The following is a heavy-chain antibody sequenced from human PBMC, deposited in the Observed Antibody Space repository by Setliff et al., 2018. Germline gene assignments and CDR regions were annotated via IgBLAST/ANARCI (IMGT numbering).Heavy chain of an antibody. D-gene: IGHD3-22*01. V-gene: IGHV1-46*02. Sequence: GASVKVSCKASEYTFNSHYIHWVRQAPGQGLEWMGIINPGGHTTSYAQKFQGRVTMTRDTSTSTVYMDMSSLRSEDTAVYYCARDVFPYHYEGAFDIWGQGTMVTVSS. CDR3: ARDVFPYHYEGAFDI. CDR1: EYTFNSHY. J-gene: IGHJ3*02. CDR2: INPGGHTT.